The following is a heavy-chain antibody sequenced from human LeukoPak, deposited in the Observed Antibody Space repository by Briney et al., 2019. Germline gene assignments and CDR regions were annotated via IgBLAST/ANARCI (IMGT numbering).Heavy chain of an antibody. J-gene: IGHJ6*02. Sequence: XISXVRQAPGQGLEWMGGIIPIFGTANYAQKFQGRVTITADESTSTAYMELSSLRSEDTAVYYCARAYGYCSGGSCYYYYGMDVWGQGTTVTVSS. CDR3: ARAYGYCSGGSCYYYYGMDV. V-gene: IGHV1-69*01. D-gene: IGHD2-15*01. CDR1: X. CDR2: IIPIFGTA.